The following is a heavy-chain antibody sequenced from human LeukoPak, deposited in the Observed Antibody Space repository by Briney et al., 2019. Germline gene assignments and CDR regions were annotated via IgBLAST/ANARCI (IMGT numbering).Heavy chain of an antibody. D-gene: IGHD1-20*01. Sequence: PGGSLRLSCVASGFSVTSNYMSWVRQAPGKGLEWVSLLYTGGTTYYANSVEGRFTISGDDSKNTIYLQMNSRRAEDTAVYYCATGGGYYWNPRYWGQGTLVTVSS. CDR1: GFSVTSNY. CDR3: ATGGGYYWNPRY. J-gene: IGHJ4*02. V-gene: IGHV3-53*01. CDR2: LYTGGTT.